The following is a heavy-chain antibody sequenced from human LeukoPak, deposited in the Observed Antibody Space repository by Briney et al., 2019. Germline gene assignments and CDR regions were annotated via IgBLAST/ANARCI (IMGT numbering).Heavy chain of an antibody. Sequence: PVASVKVSCKASGGTFSSYAISWVRQAPGQGLEWMGWISAYNGNTNYAQKLQGRVTMTTDTSTSTAYMELRSLRSDDTAVYYCARDLKEYYYYMDVWGKGTTVTVSS. J-gene: IGHJ6*03. D-gene: IGHD3-9*01. CDR2: ISAYNGNT. V-gene: IGHV1-18*01. CDR3: ARDLKEYYYYMDV. CDR1: GGTFSSYA.